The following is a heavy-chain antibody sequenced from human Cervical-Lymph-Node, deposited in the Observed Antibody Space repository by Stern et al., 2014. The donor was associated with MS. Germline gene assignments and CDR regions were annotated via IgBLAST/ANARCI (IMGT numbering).Heavy chain of an antibody. Sequence: QVQLQESGPGLVKPSGTLSLTCAVSGGSISSSNWWSWVRQPPGKGLEWIGEIYHRGSPNYNPSLKSRVNISVDKSQHQFYLKLSSVTAADTAVYYCASATAFWSGYYVYGMDVWGQGTTVTVSS. CDR2: IYHRGSP. CDR3: ASATAFWSGYYVYGMDV. CDR1: GGSISSSNW. D-gene: IGHD3-3*01. V-gene: IGHV4-4*02. J-gene: IGHJ6*02.